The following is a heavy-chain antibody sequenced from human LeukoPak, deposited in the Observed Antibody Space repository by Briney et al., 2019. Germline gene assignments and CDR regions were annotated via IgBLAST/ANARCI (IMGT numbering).Heavy chain of an antibody. CDR1: GYTFTNYA. V-gene: IGHV1-3*02. CDR3: ARGRPYGMDV. CDR2: SNAGNGAT. J-gene: IGHJ6*02. Sequence: SVKVSCKASGYTFTNYARHWGRQAPGQRLEWMGWSNAGNGATKYSQEFQGRVAITRDTSASTAYMELSSLRSEDMAVYYCARGRPYGMDVWGQGTTVTVSS.